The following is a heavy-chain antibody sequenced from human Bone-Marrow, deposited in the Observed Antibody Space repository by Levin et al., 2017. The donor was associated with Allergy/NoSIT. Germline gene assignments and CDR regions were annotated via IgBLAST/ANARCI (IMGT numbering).Heavy chain of an antibody. CDR1: GDSVSSDIAT. D-gene: IGHD1-26*01. J-gene: IGHJ4*02. V-gene: IGHV6-1*01. Sequence: SETLSLTCAVSGDSVSSDIATWTWIRQSSSRGLEWLGRTFYRSKWYYDYALSVESRITINPVTSKNQFSLQLSSVTPEDTAVYYCARERFIASGKYVLDYWGQGTLVTVSS. CDR3: ARERFIASGKYVLDY. CDR2: TFYRSKWYY.